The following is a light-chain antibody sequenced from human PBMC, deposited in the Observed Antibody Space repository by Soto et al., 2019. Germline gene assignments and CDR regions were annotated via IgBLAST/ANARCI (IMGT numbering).Light chain of an antibody. CDR2: GAS. Sequence: EIVMTQSPATLSVSPGERATLSCRASQSVSSNLAWYQQKPGQAPRLLSYGASTRATGIPARFSGSGSGPEFTLTISSLQSEDFAVYYCQQYNNWPFTFGPGTKVDIK. CDR1: QSVSSN. J-gene: IGKJ3*01. CDR3: QQYNNWPFT. V-gene: IGKV3-15*01.